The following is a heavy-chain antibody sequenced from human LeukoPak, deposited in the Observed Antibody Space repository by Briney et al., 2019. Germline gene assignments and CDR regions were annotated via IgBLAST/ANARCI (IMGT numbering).Heavy chain of an antibody. CDR2: IYYSGST. Sequence: SETLSLTCTVSGGSISSSSYYWGWIRQPPGKGLEWIGSIYYSGSTYYNPSLKSRVTISVDTSKNQFSLKLSSVTAADTAVYYCARDSGYSRTILDYWGQGSLVTVSS. V-gene: IGHV4-39*02. D-gene: IGHD5-18*01. CDR3: ARDSGYSRTILDY. J-gene: IGHJ4*02. CDR1: GGSISSSSYY.